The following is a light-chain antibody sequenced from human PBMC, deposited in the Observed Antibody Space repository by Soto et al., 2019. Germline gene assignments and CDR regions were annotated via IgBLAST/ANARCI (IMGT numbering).Light chain of an antibody. Sequence: ESGLTQSPDTLTLSPWDRATLSCRASQSVSSNLARYQQKPGQAPRLLIYGASTRATGIPARFSGSGSGTEFTLTISSLQSEDFAVYYCQQYNNWLPITFGQGRRLEIK. CDR3: QQYNNWLPIT. J-gene: IGKJ5*01. CDR2: GAS. V-gene: IGKV3-15*01. CDR1: QSVSSN.